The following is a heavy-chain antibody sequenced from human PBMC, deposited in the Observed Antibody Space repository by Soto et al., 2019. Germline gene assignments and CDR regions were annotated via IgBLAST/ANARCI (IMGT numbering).Heavy chain of an antibody. J-gene: IGHJ3*02. CDR3: ARQPVTTPTFDI. V-gene: IGHV5-51*01. Sequence: GASLKISCEGFGYSVTSYWIGWVRQVPGKGLEWMGIIYPADSDTRYSASFQGQVTLSADKSISTAYLQWSSLKASATAMYYCARQPVTTPTFDIWGQGTMVTVSS. CDR1: GYSVTSYW. D-gene: IGHD4-4*01. CDR2: IYPADSDT.